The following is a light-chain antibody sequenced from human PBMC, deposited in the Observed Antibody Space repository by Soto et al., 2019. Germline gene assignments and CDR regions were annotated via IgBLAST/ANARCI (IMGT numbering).Light chain of an antibody. CDR1: QGIGDT. CDR3: QRYKSSPLT. CDR2: DTS. J-gene: IGKJ4*01. Sequence: EVVMTQSQATLSVSPGEGATLSCRASQGIGDTLAWYQHKPGQTPRLLIYDTSTRATSVPARFSRSRSRTEFTLPINSLQSADVADYSCQRYKSSPLTFRGGAKVDIK. V-gene: IGKV3-15*01.